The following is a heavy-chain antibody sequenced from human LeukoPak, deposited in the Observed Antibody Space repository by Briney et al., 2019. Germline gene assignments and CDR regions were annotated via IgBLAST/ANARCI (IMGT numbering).Heavy chain of an antibody. CDR2: ISSSSSYI. V-gene: IGHV3-21*01. J-gene: IGHJ4*02. CDR1: GFTFSSCS. CDR3: AREVRDILTGYYKDY. D-gene: IGHD3-9*01. Sequence: GGSLRLSCAASGFTFSSCSMNWVRQAPGKGLEWVSSISSSSSYIYYADSVKGRFTISRDNAKNSLYLQMNSLRAEDTAVYYCAREVRDILTGYYKDYWGQGTLVTVSS.